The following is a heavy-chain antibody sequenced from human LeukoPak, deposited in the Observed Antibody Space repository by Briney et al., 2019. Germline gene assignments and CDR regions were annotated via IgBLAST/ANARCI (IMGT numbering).Heavy chain of an antibody. CDR2: ISIFNANT. CDR3: ARGVISPLDY. CDR1: GYTFTNYG. V-gene: IGHV1-18*01. J-gene: IGHJ4*02. D-gene: IGHD2-21*01. Sequence: ASVKVSFKASGYTFTNYGISWVRQAPGQGLEWMGWISIFNANTNYALKLQGRVTMTTDTSTSTAYMELRGLRSDDTAVYYCARGVISPLDYWGQGTLVTVSS.